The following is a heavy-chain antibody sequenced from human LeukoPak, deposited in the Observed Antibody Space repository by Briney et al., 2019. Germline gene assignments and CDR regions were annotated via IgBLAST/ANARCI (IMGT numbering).Heavy chain of an antibody. CDR3: AKEHADYGDYGNFDY. CDR2: TSGSGGRT. D-gene: IGHD4-17*01. V-gene: IGHV3-23*01. J-gene: IGHJ4*02. CDR1: GFTFDDYG. Sequence: PGGSLRLSCAASGFTFDDYGMSWVRQAPGKGLEWVSATSGSGGRTHNADSLKGRFTISRDNSKNTLYLQMNSLRAEDTAVYYCAKEHADYGDYGNFDYWGQGTLVTVSS.